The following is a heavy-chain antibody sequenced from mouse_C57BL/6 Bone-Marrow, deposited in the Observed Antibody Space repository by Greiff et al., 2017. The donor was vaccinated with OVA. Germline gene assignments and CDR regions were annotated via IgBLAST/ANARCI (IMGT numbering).Heavy chain of an antibody. V-gene: IGHV5-4*01. CDR1: GFTFSSYA. CDR2: ISAGGSYT. CDR3: AREGNSNWYIDV. Sequence: EVMLVESGGGLVKPGGSLKLSCAASGFTFSSYAMYWVRQTPEKRLEWVATISAGGSYTYYTDNVKGRFTMSRDNAKNNLYLQMSQLKSEDTAMYYCAREGNSNWYIDVWGTGTTVTVSS. D-gene: IGHD2-1*01. J-gene: IGHJ1*03.